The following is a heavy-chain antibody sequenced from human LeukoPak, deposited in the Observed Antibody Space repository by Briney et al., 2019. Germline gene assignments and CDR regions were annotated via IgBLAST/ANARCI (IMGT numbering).Heavy chain of an antibody. CDR1: GFTFSSYW. D-gene: IGHD2-2*01. V-gene: IGHV3-7*03. Sequence: GGSLRLSCAASGFTFSSYWMSWVRQAPGKGLVWVANVKQDGSERYYVGSVRGRFTISRDNSKNTLYLQMNSLRAEDTAVYYCAKDVSSSDSFDYWGQGTLVTVSS. CDR3: AKDVSSSDSFDY. J-gene: IGHJ4*02. CDR2: VKQDGSER.